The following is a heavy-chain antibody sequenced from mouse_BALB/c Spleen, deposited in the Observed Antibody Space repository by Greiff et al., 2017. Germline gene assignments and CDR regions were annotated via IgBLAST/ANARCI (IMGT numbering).Heavy chain of an antibody. CDR3: ARDYGSSYWFAY. CDR2: IYPGDGDT. J-gene: IGHJ3*01. V-gene: IGHV1-82*01. CDR1: GYAFSSSW. Sequence: QVQLQQSGPELVKPGASVKISCKASGYAFSSSWMNWVKQRPGQGLEWIGRIYPGDGDTNYNGKFKGKATLTADKSSSTAYMQLSSLTSVDSAVYFCARDYGSSYWFAYWGQGTLVTVSA. D-gene: IGHD1-1*01.